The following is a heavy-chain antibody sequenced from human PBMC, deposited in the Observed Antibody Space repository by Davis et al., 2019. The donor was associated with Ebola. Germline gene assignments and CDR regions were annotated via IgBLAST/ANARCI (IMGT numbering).Heavy chain of an antibody. CDR3: ARLSSAGGEGFDY. D-gene: IGHD6-13*01. CDR2: ITSSSSYT. J-gene: IGHJ4*02. V-gene: IGHV3-11*06. Sequence: GESLKISCAASGFTFSDYYMSWIRQAPGKGLQWVSYITSSSSYTYYADSLKGRFTISRDNAKNSLFLQMNSLRVEDTAVYYCARLSSAGGEGFDYWGQGTLVTVSS. CDR1: GFTFSDYY.